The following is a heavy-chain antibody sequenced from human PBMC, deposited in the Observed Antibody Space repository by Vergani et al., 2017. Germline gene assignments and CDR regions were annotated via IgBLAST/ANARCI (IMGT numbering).Heavy chain of an antibody. Sequence: QVQLVQSGAEVKKPGSSVKVSCKASGGTFSSYAISWVRQAPGQGLEWMGGIIPIFGTANYAQKFQGRVTITADESTSTAYMELSSLRSEDTAVYYCASVNYDILTGYYYYYGMDVWGQGTTVTVSS. J-gene: IGHJ6*02. CDR1: GGTFSSYA. CDR3: ASVNYDILTGYYYYYGMDV. CDR2: IIPIFGTA. V-gene: IGHV1-69*12. D-gene: IGHD3-9*01.